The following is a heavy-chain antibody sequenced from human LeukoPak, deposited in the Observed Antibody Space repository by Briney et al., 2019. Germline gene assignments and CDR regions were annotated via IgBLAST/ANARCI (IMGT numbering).Heavy chain of an antibody. CDR3: ARVRGVRADGTVGWFDT. V-gene: IGHV3-7*01. CDR1: GFRFNNYW. CDR2: IKQDGSNR. J-gene: IGHJ5*02. D-gene: IGHD6-13*01. Sequence: PGGSLRLSCEGSGFRFNNYWMTGVRQAPGKGLEWVANIKQDGSNRAYVDSVKGRFTISRDNAKNSLYLQMNSLRVEDTAVYFCARVRGVRADGTVGWFDTWGQGTLVTVSS.